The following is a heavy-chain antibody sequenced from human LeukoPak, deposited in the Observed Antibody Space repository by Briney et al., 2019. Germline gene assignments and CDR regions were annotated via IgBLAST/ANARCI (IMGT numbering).Heavy chain of an antibody. Sequence: PGGSLRLSCAASGFTFSSSGMHWVRQAPGKGLEWVAFISYDGSNRYYADSVKGRFTISRDNSKNTLYLQMNSLRAEDTAVYYCAKGYCSSTSCYTALGDYWGQGTLVTVSS. CDR2: ISYDGSNR. J-gene: IGHJ4*02. CDR1: GFTFSSSG. D-gene: IGHD2-2*02. CDR3: AKGYCSSTSCYTALGDY. V-gene: IGHV3-30*02.